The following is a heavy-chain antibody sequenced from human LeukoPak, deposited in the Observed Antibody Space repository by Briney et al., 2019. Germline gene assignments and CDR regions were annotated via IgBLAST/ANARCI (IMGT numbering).Heavy chain of an antibody. J-gene: IGHJ4*02. V-gene: IGHV3-9*01. CDR1: GFTFDDYA. CDR3: AKAKGRWFGEFDY. CDR2: ISWNSGSI. D-gene: IGHD3-10*01. Sequence: PGRSLRLSCAASGFTFDDYAMHWVRQAPGKGLEWVSGISWNSGSIGYADSVKGRFTISRDNAKNSLYVQMNSLRAEDTALYYCAKAKGRWFGEFDYWGQGTLVTVSS.